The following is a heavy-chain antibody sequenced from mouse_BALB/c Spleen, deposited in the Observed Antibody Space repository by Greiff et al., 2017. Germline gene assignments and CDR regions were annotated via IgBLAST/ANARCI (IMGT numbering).Heavy chain of an antibody. J-gene: IGHJ3*01. V-gene: IGHV5-6-5*01. CDR1: GFTFSSYA. CDR3: ARGGYDYDTGFAY. CDR2: ISSGGST. D-gene: IGHD2-4*01. Sequence: EVQGVESGGGLVKPGGSLKLSCAASGFTFSSYAMSWVRQTPEKRLEWVASISSGGSTYYPDSVKGRFTISRDNARNILYLQMSSLRSEDTAMYYCARGGYDYDTGFAYWGQGTLVTVSA.